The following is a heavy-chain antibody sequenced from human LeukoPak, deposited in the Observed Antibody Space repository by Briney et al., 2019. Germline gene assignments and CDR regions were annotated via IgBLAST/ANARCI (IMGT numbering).Heavy chain of an antibody. V-gene: IGHV3-7*01. CDR1: GFTFTKYW. CDR3: AREPHYGSGPFDP. J-gene: IGHJ5*02. D-gene: IGHD3-10*01. CDR2: IKQDGSDK. Sequence: GDSLRLSCAASGFTFTKYWMTWVRQAPGKGLEWVGNIKQDGSDKNYMDSVKGRFTISRDNTKNSVYLQMSSLRAEDTAVYYCAREPHYGSGPFDPWGQGTLVTVSS.